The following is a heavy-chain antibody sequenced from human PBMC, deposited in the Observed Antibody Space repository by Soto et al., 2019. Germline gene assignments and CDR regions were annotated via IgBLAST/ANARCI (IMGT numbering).Heavy chain of an antibody. CDR2: INHSGST. J-gene: IGHJ4*02. D-gene: IGHD3-16*01. CDR3: ARDVRRGLDY. V-gene: IGHV4-34*01. CDR1: GGSFSGYY. Sequence: SETLSLTCAVYGGSFSGYYWSWIRQPPGKGLEWIGEINHSGSTNYNPSLKSRVTISVDTSKNQFSLKLSSVTAADTAVYYCARDVRRGLDYWGQGPLVTVSS.